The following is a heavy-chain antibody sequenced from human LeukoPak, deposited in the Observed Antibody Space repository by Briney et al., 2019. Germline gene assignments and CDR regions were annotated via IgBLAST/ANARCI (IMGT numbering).Heavy chain of an antibody. V-gene: IGHV1-18*01. J-gene: IGHJ5*02. CDR2: ISAYNGNT. CDR1: GYTSTSYG. Sequence: PGASVKVSCKASGYTSTSYGISWVRQDPGLGLEWMGWISAYNGNTNYAQKLQGRVTMTTDTSTSTAYMELRSLRSDDTAVYYCARRTHRVNRFDPWGQGTLVTDS. CDR3: ARRTHRVNRFDP.